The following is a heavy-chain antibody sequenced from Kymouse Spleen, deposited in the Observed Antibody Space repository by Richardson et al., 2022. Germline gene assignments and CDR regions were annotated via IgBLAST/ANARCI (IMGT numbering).Heavy chain of an antibody. CDR2: ISYDGSNK. CDR1: GFTFSSYG. Sequence: QVQLVESGGGVVQPGRSLRLSCAASGFTFSSYGMHWVRQAPGKGLEWVAVISYDGSNKYYADSVKGRFTISRDNSKNTLYLQMNSLRAEDTAVYYCAKGMVRGVINYFDYWGQGTLVTVSS. D-gene: IGHD3-10*01. CDR3: AKGMVRGVINYFDY. V-gene: IGHV3-30*18. J-gene: IGHJ4*02.